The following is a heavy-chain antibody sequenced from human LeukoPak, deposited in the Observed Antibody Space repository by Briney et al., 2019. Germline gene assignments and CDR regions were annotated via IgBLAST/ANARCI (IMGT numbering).Heavy chain of an antibody. D-gene: IGHD2-2*01. Sequence: ASVKVSCKASGYTFTSYGISWVRQAPGQGLEWMGWISVYNGNTNYAQKFQGRVTITADKSTSTAYMELISLRFEDTAVYYCARGRLIGAPDERYYLDYWGQGTLVTVSS. CDR1: GYTFTSYG. V-gene: IGHV1-18*01. CDR3: ARGRLIGAPDERYYLDY. CDR2: ISVYNGNT. J-gene: IGHJ4*02.